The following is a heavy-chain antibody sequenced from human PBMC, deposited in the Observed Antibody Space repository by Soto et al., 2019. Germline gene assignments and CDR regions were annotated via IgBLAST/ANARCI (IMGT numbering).Heavy chain of an antibody. CDR3: PRDLRPVAATRVFEI. CDR1: GGSITSYY. CDR2: VYFSGHV. V-gene: IGHV4-59*01. J-gene: IGHJ3*02. D-gene: IGHD1-26*01. Sequence: SDTLSLTCTVSGGSITSYYYNWIRQAPGEGLGWFGYVYFSGHVKYNPSRKSRVTISAVMSKNQCSLRLNSVTAGDTAVFYCPRDLRPVAATRVFEILGQGT.